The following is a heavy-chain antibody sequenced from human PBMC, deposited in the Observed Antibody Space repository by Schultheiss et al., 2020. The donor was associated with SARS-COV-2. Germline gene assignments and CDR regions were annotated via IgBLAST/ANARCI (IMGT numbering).Heavy chain of an antibody. J-gene: IGHJ6*02. Sequence: GESLKISCAASGFNFTNYGIHWVRQAPGRGLEWISALSGSGGSTYYSNSAKGRFTISRDNSKNTLFLQMNSVRADDTAIYFCAKGLAFGYGYDSYTMDVWGQGTPVTVSS. CDR1: GFNFTNYG. V-gene: IGHV3-23*01. CDR2: LSGSGGST. D-gene: IGHD3-16*01. CDR3: AKGLAFGYGYDSYTMDV.